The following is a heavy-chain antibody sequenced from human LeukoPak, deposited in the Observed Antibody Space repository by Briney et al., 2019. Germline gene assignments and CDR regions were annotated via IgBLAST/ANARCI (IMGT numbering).Heavy chain of an antibody. Sequence: GASVKVSCKASGYTFTSYAMNWVRQAPGQGLEWMGWINTNTGNPTYAQDFTGRFVFSLDTSVSTAYLQISSLKAEDTAVYYCARDADIVVVPAAQLDYWGQGTLVTVST. CDR1: GYTFTSYA. CDR3: ARDADIVVVPAAQLDY. V-gene: IGHV7-4-1*02. J-gene: IGHJ4*02. D-gene: IGHD2-2*01. CDR2: INTNTGNP.